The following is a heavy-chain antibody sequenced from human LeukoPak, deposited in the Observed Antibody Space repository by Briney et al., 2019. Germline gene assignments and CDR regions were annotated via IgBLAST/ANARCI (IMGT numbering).Heavy chain of an antibody. J-gene: IGHJ3*02. CDR2: INEDGSEK. CDR1: GFTFTSYW. CDR3: ARELEYSSSPGI. Sequence: GGSLRLSCTVSGFTFTSYWMSWVRQAPGKGLEWVANINEDGSEKHYVDSVKGRFTISRDNAKNSLHLQMNSLRHEDMAVYYCARELEYSSSPGIWGQGTMVTVSS. D-gene: IGHD6-13*01. V-gene: IGHV3-7*01.